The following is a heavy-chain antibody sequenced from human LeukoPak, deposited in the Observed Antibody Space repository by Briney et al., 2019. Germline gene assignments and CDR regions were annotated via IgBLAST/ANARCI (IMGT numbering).Heavy chain of an antibody. V-gene: IGHV3-30-3*01. CDR3: AKDQSILPAAGFDY. J-gene: IGHJ4*02. D-gene: IGHD2-2*01. CDR2: ISYDGSNT. CDR1: GFTFSTYA. Sequence: GGSLRLSCAASGFTFSTYAMHWVRQAPGKGLEWVAVISYDGSNTYSADSVKGRFTISRDNSKNTLHLQMNSLRAEDMAVYYCAKDQSILPAAGFDYWGQGTLVTVSS.